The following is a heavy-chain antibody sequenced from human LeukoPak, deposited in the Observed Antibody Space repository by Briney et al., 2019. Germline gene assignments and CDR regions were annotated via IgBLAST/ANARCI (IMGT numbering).Heavy chain of an antibody. J-gene: IGHJ3*02. V-gene: IGHV4-59*08. CDR1: GGSISSYY. D-gene: IGHD3-16*01. Sequence: SETLSLTCTVSGGSISSYYWSWIRQPPGKGLEWIGYIYYSGSTNYNPSLKSRVTTSVDTSKNQFSLKLSSVTAADTAVYYCVRGGLPDAFDIWGQGTMVTVSS. CDR2: IYYSGST. CDR3: VRGGLPDAFDI.